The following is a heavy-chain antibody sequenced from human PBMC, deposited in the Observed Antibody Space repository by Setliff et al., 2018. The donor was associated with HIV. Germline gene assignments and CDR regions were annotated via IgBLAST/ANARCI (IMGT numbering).Heavy chain of an antibody. CDR1: NGSINGYY. V-gene: IGHV3-20*04. CDR2: INWRGDDT. Sequence: ETLSLTCSVSNGSINGYYWTWIRQPPGKGLEWVSGINWRGDDTAYVGSVRGRFTISRDNAKKTLYLQMNSLRAEDTAVYFCARDQDYSHGSDSYYEAFDMWGQGTMVTVSS. CDR3: ARDQDYSHGSDSYYEAFDM. J-gene: IGHJ3*02. D-gene: IGHD3-22*01.